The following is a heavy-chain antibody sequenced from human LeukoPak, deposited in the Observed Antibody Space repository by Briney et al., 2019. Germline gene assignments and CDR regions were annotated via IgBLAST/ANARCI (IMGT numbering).Heavy chain of an antibody. V-gene: IGHV3-15*01. J-gene: IGHJ4*02. Sequence: PGGSLRLSCAASGFTFSSYSMNWVRQAPGKGLEWVGRIKSKTDGGTTDYAAPVKGRFTISRDDSKNTLYLQMNSLKTEDTAVYYCTTETSQDYGDYLRLGYWGQGTLVTVSS. CDR2: IKSKTDGGTT. CDR1: GFTFSSYS. D-gene: IGHD4-17*01. CDR3: TTETSQDYGDYLRLGY.